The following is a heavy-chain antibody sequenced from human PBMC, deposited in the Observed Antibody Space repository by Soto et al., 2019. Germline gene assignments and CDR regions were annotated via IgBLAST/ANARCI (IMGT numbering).Heavy chain of an antibody. CDR2: IYYSGST. D-gene: IGHD3-22*01. V-gene: IGHV4-59*01. Sequence: SETLSLTCTVSGGSISSYYWSWIRQPPGKGLEWIGYIYYSGSTNYNPSLKSRVTISVDTSKNQFSLKLSSVTAADTAVYYCAGRTYYYDSSGYSVWLDPWGQGTLVTVSS. J-gene: IGHJ5*02. CDR1: GGSISSYY. CDR3: AGRTYYYDSSGYSVWLDP.